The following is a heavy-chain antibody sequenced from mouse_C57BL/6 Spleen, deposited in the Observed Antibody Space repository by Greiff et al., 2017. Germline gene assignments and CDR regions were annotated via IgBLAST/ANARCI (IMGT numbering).Heavy chain of an antibody. D-gene: IGHD3-2*02. CDR2: INPSTGGT. Sequence: VQLQQSGPELVKPGASVQISCKASGYSFTGYYMNWVKQSPEKSLEWIGEINPSTGGTTYNQKFKAKATLTVDKSSSTAYMQLKSLTSEDSAVYYCARRTAQASFAYWGQGTLVTVSA. CDR1: GYSFTGYY. CDR3: ARRTAQASFAY. V-gene: IGHV1-42*01. J-gene: IGHJ3*01.